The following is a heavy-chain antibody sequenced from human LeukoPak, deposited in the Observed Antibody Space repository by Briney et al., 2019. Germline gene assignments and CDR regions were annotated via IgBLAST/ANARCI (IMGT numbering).Heavy chain of an antibody. J-gene: IGHJ3*01. CDR1: GFTFSSYG. V-gene: IGHV3-30*02. Sequence: GGSLRLSCTTSGFTFSSYGMHWVRQAPGKGLEWVAFMRYDGNNKYYADSVKGRFTVSRDILKNMVFLQLNSLTTDDTAAYYCAKEAGASAAFDFWGQGTMVTVSS. D-gene: IGHD4/OR15-4a*01. CDR2: MRYDGNNK. CDR3: AKEAGASAAFDF.